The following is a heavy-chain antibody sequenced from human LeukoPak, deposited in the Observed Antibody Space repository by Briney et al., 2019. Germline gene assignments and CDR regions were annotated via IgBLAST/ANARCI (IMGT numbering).Heavy chain of an antibody. J-gene: IGHJ4*02. D-gene: IGHD2-2*01. CDR3: AGGDCSSNRCYRVGQGG. CDR1: GFTFSSYE. CDR2: ISRSGTTI. Sequence: GGSLRLSCVASGFTFSSYEMNWVRQTPGKGLEWVSYISRSGTTIYYADSVKGRFTISRDNAKNSLYLQMNSLKAEDTAVYYCAGGDCSSNRCYRVGQGGWGQGTLVTVSS. V-gene: IGHV3-48*03.